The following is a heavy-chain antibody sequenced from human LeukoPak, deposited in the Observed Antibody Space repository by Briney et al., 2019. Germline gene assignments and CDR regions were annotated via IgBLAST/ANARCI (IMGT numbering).Heavy chain of an antibody. CDR2: IIPIFGTA. V-gene: IGHV1-69*05. Sequence: ASVKLSCKASGATFTSYAISWLRQPPGQGLEWMGGIIPIFGTANYAQKFQGRVTITTDESTSTAYMELSSLRSEDTAVYYCARAGDYYDSSGYYYAFDYWGQGTLVTVSS. D-gene: IGHD3-22*01. CDR3: ARAGDYYDSSGYYYAFDY. J-gene: IGHJ4*02. CDR1: GATFTSYA.